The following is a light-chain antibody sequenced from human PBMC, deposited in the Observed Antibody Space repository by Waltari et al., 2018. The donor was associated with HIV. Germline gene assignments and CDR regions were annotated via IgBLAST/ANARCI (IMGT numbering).Light chain of an antibody. CDR2: DGN. CDR1: SSDLGHSHF. J-gene: IGLJ1*01. Sequence: QSALTQPASVSGSLGQSINISCSGLSSDLGHSHFVSWYQQHPDTVPRVISYDGNNRPSVVSRRFYGSKSGATASLTIAGLQAEDEAVYYCASHSTYTLLYVFGSGTELTVL. V-gene: IGLV2-14*03. CDR3: ASHSTYTLLYV.